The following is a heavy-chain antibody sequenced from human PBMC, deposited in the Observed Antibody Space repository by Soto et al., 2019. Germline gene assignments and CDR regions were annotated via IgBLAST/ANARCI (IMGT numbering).Heavy chain of an antibody. V-gene: IGHV1-69*01. D-gene: IGHD1-26*01. CDR2: IIPIFGTA. Sequence: QVQLVQSGAEVKKPGSSVKVSCKASGGTFSSYSINWVRQAPGQGLEWMGEIIPIFGTANYAQKFQGRVTIPADESMSTAYMELSSLRSEDTAVYYCARDGGRHSGGIDYWGQGTLVTVSS. J-gene: IGHJ4*02. CDR1: GGTFSSYS. CDR3: ARDGGRHSGGIDY.